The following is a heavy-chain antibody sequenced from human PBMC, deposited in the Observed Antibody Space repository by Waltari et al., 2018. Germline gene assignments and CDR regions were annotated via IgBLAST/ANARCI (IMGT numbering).Heavy chain of an antibody. D-gene: IGHD6-19*01. Sequence: QLQLQESGPGLVKPSETLSLTCTVSGGSISSSGYYWSWIRQPPGKGLEWIGSIYYSGSTYHNSSLKSRFTILVDTPKTQFSLRLSSVTAADTAVYYCARGRGWNPHFDYWGQGTLVTVSS. V-gene: IGHV4-39*07. J-gene: IGHJ4*02. CDR2: IYYSGST. CDR1: GGSISSSGYY. CDR3: ARGRGWNPHFDY.